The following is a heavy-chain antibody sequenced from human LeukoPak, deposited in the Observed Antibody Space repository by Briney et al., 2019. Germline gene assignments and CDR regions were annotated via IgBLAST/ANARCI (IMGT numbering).Heavy chain of an antibody. J-gene: IGHJ4*02. Sequence: GGSLRLSCAASGFTFSSYAMSWVRQAPGKGLEWVSAISGSGGSTYYADSVTGRPTISRDNSKNTLYLQMNSLRVEDTAVYYCANGYSSGWYGFGYWGQGTLVIVSS. CDR2: ISGSGGST. D-gene: IGHD6-19*01. CDR3: ANGYSSGWYGFGY. CDR1: GFTFSSYA. V-gene: IGHV3-23*01.